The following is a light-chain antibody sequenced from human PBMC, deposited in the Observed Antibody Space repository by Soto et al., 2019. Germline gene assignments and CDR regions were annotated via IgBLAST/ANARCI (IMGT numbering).Light chain of an antibody. CDR3: QQYGSSGT. V-gene: IGKV3-20*01. Sequence: EIVLTQSPGPPSLSPGERATLSCRAIQSVSNNYLAWYQQKPGQAPRLLIYGASNRATGIPDRFSGSGSGTDFTLTISRLEPEDFAVYYCQQYGSSGTFGQGTKVDIK. CDR2: GAS. J-gene: IGKJ1*01. CDR1: QSVSNNY.